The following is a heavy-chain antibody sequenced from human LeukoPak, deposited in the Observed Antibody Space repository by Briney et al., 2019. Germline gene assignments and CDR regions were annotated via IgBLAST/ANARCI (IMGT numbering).Heavy chain of an antibody. D-gene: IGHD3-3*01. Sequence: SETLSLTCTVSGGSISSYYWSWIRQPPGKGLEWIGYNYYSGSTNYNPSLKSRVTISVDTSKNQFSLKLSSVTAADTAVYYCARDTSPKGMDVWGQGTTVTVSS. J-gene: IGHJ6*02. V-gene: IGHV4-59*01. CDR3: ARDTSPKGMDV. CDR1: GGSISSYY. CDR2: NYYSGST.